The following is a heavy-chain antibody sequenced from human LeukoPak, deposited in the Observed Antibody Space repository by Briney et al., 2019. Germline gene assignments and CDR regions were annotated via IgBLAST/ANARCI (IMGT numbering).Heavy chain of an antibody. CDR2: TQYDGSSK. CDR1: GFTFDDFG. Sequence: GGSLRLSCAASGFTFDDFGMHWVRQAPGKGLEWVAFTQYDGSSKYYVDSVKGRFTISKDNSKDMVFLQMNSLRPEDTAVYYCAKDRGDHTYYYYFYMDVWGKGTTVTISS. V-gene: IGHV3-30*02. J-gene: IGHJ6*03. CDR3: AKDRGDHTYYYYFYMDV. D-gene: IGHD2-21*02.